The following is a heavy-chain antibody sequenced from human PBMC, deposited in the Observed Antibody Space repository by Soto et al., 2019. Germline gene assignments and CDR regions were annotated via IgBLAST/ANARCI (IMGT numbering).Heavy chain of an antibody. V-gene: IGHV1-69*12. D-gene: IGHD2-15*01. CDR1: GGTFSSYA. CDR3: ARVTRPYCSGGSCYGAFDI. Sequence: QVQLVQSGAEVKKPGSSVKVSCKASGGTFSSYAISWVRQAPGQGLEWMGGIIPIFGTANYAQKFQGRVTITADASTSTAYMELSSLRSEDTAVYYCARVTRPYCSGGSCYGAFDIWGQGTMVTVSS. J-gene: IGHJ3*02. CDR2: IIPIFGTA.